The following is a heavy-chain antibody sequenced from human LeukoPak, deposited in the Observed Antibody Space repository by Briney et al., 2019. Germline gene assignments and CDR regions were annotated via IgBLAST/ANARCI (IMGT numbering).Heavy chain of an antibody. CDR2: IIPIFGTA. D-gene: IGHD3-9*01. J-gene: IGHJ6*03. Sequence: SVKVSCKASGGTFSSYAISWVRQAPGQGLEWMGGIIPIFGTANYAQKFQGRVTITTDESTSTAYMELSSLRSEDTAVYYCAREMRILTIGEDYYYYMDVWGKGTTVTVSS. CDR1: GGTFSSYA. V-gene: IGHV1-69*05. CDR3: AREMRILTIGEDYYYYMDV.